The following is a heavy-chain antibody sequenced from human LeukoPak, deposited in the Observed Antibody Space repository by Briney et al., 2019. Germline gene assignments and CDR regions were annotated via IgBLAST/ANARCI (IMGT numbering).Heavy chain of an antibody. CDR1: GGSISSYY. CDR2: IYTSGST. CDR3: ARDEYYDFWSGFGENYMDV. D-gene: IGHD3-3*01. V-gene: IGHV4-4*07. J-gene: IGHJ6*03. Sequence: SETLSLTXTVSGGSISSYYWSWVRQPAGKGMEWIGRIYTSGSTNYNPSLKSRVTMSVDTSKNQFSLKLSSVTAADTAVYYCARDEYYDFWSGFGENYMDVWGKGTTVTVSS.